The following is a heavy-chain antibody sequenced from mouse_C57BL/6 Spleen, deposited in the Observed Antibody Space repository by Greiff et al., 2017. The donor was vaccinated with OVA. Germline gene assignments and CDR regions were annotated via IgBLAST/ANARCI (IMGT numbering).Heavy chain of an antibody. J-gene: IGHJ4*01. Sequence: VQLQQSGAELVKPGASVKLSCKASGYTFTSYWMHWVKQRPGQGLEWIGMIHPNSGSTNYNEKFKSKATLTVDKSSSTAYMQLSSLTSEDSAVDYCARNDYYGSSYAMDYWGQGTSVTVSS. V-gene: IGHV1-64*01. D-gene: IGHD1-1*01. CDR1: GYTFTSYW. CDR3: ARNDYYGSSYAMDY. CDR2: IHPNSGST.